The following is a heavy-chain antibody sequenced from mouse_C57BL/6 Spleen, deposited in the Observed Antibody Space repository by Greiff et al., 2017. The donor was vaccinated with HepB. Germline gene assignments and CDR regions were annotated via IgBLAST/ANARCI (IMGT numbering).Heavy chain of an antibody. D-gene: IGHD2-4*01. V-gene: IGHV1-61*01. Sequence: QVQLQQPGAELVRPGSSVKLSCKASGYTFTSYWMDWVKQRPGQGLEWIGNIYPSDSETHYNQKFKDKATLTVDKSSSTAYMQLSSLTSEDSAVYYCAREGLSAWFAYWGQGTLVTVSA. J-gene: IGHJ3*01. CDR1: GYTFTSYW. CDR2: IYPSDSET. CDR3: AREGLSAWFAY.